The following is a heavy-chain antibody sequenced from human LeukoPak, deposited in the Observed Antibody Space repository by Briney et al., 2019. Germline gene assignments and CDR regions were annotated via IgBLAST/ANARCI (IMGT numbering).Heavy chain of an antibody. CDR2: INPNSGGT. V-gene: IGHV1-2*06. CDR1: GGTFSSYA. D-gene: IGHD2-21*02. CDR3: ARVAVVVTADY. J-gene: IGHJ4*02. Sequence: ASVKVSCKASGGTFSSYAISWVRQAPGQGLEWMGRINPNSGGTNYAQKFQGRVTMTRDTSISTAYMEVSRLRSDDTAVYYCARVAVVVTADYWGQGTLVTVS.